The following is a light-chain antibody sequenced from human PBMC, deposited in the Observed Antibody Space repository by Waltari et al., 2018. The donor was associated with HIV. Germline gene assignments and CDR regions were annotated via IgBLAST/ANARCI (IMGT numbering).Light chain of an antibody. Sequence: QSLLTQPPSVSGAPGQRVTISCTGRSSNIGAGFDVHWYQQLPGTGPKLLIYGNSNRPSGVPHRFSGSKSGTSASLAITVLQAEDEADYYCQSYDRSLSGYVVFGGGTKLTVL. CDR1: SSNIGAGFD. J-gene: IGLJ2*01. V-gene: IGLV1-40*01. CDR2: GNS. CDR3: QSYDRSLSGYVV.